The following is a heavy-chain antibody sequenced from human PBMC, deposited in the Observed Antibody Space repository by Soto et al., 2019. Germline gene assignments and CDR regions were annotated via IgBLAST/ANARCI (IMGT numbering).Heavy chain of an antibody. D-gene: IGHD6-19*01. CDR3: TSQVAVGY. CDR2: ISYDGKNE. CDR1: GFTFSSYG. J-gene: IGHJ4*02. V-gene: IGHV3-30*03. Sequence: QVHLVESGGGVVQPGRSLRLSCAASGFTFSSYGMHWIRQAPGKGLEWVALISYDGKNEYYADSVKGRCTISRDNSKNTLYLQMNSLRLEDTAVYYCTSQVAVGYWSQGALVTVSS.